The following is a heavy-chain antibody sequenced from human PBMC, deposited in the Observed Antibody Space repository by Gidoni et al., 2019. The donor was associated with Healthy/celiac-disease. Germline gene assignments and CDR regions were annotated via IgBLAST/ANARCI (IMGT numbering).Heavy chain of an antibody. Sequence: EVQLWESGGGVIQPGGYLRLSCADPGFTFRSYAMSWVRQYPAKGLRWVSAIIGRGGSTCYAASVKVRSTISRDNSKNTLYLQMNSLRAEDTAVYYCAKDSSGGYYWGQGTLVTVSS. CDR3: AKDSSGGYY. CDR2: IIGRGGST. D-gene: IGHD6-25*01. CDR1: GFTFRSYA. V-gene: IGHV3-23*01. J-gene: IGHJ4*02.